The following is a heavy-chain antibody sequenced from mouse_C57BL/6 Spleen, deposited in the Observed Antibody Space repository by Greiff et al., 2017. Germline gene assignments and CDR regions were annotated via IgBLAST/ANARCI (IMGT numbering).Heavy chain of an antibody. CDR2: INPSSGYT. CDR1: GYTFTSYW. J-gene: IGHJ4*01. V-gene: IGHV1-7*01. CDR3: ARGDYGSSYDYYAMDY. Sequence: QVQLQQSGAELAKPGASVKLSCKASGYTFTSYWMHWVKQRPGQGLEWIGYINPSSGYTKYNQKFKDKATLTADKSSSTAYMQLSSLPYEDSAVYYCARGDYGSSYDYYAMDYWGQGTSVTVSS. D-gene: IGHD1-1*01.